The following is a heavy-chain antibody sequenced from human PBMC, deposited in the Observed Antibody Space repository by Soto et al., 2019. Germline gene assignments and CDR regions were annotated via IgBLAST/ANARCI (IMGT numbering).Heavy chain of an antibody. Sequence: QVQLVQSGPEVKKPGSSVKVSCKAAGGTFSSYAISWVRQDPGQALEWMRGIVPIFGTPNYAQKFQGRVTITADESTSTAYLELSGLRSEDTALYYCARAYVGATVAHYFHGMDVWGHRTTVTVSS. CDR2: IVPIFGTP. V-gene: IGHV1-69*12. CDR1: GGTFSSYA. D-gene: IGHD3-16*01. J-gene: IGHJ6*01. CDR3: ARAYVGATVAHYFHGMDV.